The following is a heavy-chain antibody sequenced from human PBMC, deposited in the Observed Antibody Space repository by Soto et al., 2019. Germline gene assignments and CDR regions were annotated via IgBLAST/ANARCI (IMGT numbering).Heavy chain of an antibody. CDR2: IIPILGIA. Sequence: GASVKVSCKASGSTFSSYTISWVRQAPGQGLEWMGRIIPILGIANYAQKFQGRVTITADKSTSTAYMELSSLRSEDTAVYYCARDPPAMVRGVITWFDPWGQGTLVTVSS. CDR1: GSTFSSYT. D-gene: IGHD3-10*01. CDR3: ARDPPAMVRGVITWFDP. J-gene: IGHJ5*02. V-gene: IGHV1-69*04.